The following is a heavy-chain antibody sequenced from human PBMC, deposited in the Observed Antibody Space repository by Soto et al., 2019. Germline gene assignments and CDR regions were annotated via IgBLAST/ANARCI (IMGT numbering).Heavy chain of an antibody. CDR1: GGSISSSSYY. CDR2: IYYSGST. V-gene: IGHV4-39*01. Sequence: SETLSLTCTVSGGSISSSSYYWGWIRQPPGKGLEWIGSIYYSGSTYYNPSPKSRVTISVDTSKNQFSLKLSSVTAADTAVYYCARPYCTNGVCWHDWFDPWGQGTLVTVSS. J-gene: IGHJ5*02. D-gene: IGHD2-8*01. CDR3: ARPYCTNGVCWHDWFDP.